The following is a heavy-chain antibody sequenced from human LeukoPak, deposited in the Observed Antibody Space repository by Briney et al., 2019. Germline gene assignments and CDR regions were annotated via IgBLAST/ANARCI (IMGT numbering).Heavy chain of an antibody. Sequence: PSETLSLTCAVYGGSFSGYYWSWIRQPPGKGLEWIGEINHSGSTNYNPSLKSRVTISVDTSKNQFSLKLSSVTAADTAVYYCARERTWAYDSCGRPFDYWGQGTLVTVSS. CDR3: ARERTWAYDSCGRPFDY. J-gene: IGHJ4*02. CDR1: GGSFSGYY. V-gene: IGHV4-34*01. CDR2: INHSGST. D-gene: IGHD5-18*01.